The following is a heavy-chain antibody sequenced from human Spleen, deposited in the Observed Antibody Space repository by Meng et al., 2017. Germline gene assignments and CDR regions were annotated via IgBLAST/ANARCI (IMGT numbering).Heavy chain of an antibody. CDR2: ISSSGSTI. Sequence: GESLKISCAASGFTFSSYEMNWVRQAPGKGLEWVSYISSSGSTIYYADSVKGRFTISRDNAKNSLYLQMNSLRAEDTALYSCAKESRPLLLAQKPYYYYGMDVWGQGTTVTVSS. V-gene: IGHV3-48*03. D-gene: IGHD1-14*01. J-gene: IGHJ6*02. CDR3: AKESRPLLLAQKPYYYYGMDV. CDR1: GFTFSSYE.